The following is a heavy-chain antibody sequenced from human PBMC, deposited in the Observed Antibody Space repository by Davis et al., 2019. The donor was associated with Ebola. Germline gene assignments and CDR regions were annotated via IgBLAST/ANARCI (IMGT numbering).Heavy chain of an antibody. V-gene: IGHV3-7*01. Sequence: GESLKISCAASGFTFSSYWMSWVRQAPGKGLEWVANIKQDGSEKYYVDSVKGRFTISRDNAKNSLYLQMNSLRAEDTAVYYCARGDDGVADGWFDPWGQGTLVTVSS. CDR2: IKQDGSEK. CDR1: GFTFSSYW. CDR3: ARGDDGVADGWFDP. D-gene: IGHD3-3*01. J-gene: IGHJ5*02.